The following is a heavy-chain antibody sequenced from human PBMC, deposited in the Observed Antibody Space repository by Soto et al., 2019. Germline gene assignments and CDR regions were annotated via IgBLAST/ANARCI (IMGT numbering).Heavy chain of an antibody. CDR1: GGSISSYY. V-gene: IGHV4-59*01. J-gene: IGHJ4*02. CDR2: IYYTGTT. Sequence: LSLTCTVSGGSISSYYWSWIRQPPGKGLEWIGYIYYTGTTNYNPSLKSRVVMSLDTTKNHFSLKLSSVTAADTAVYYCARDSILRVRAFDYWGLGTLVTVSS. D-gene: IGHD3-10*01. CDR3: ARDSILRVRAFDY.